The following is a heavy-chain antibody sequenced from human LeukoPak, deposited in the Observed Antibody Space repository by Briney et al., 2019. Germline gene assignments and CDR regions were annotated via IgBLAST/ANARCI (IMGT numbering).Heavy chain of an antibody. V-gene: IGHV3-30*18. Sequence: GGSLRLSCAASGFTFSRYGMHWVRQAPGKGLEWVALISYDKSNRYYADSVKGRSTISRDNSKNTLYLQMNSLRAEDTALYYCAKDFYDILPGYYLNADYWGQGTLVTVSS. CDR1: GFTFSRYG. J-gene: IGHJ4*02. CDR2: ISYDKSNR. CDR3: AKDFYDILPGYYLNADY. D-gene: IGHD3-9*01.